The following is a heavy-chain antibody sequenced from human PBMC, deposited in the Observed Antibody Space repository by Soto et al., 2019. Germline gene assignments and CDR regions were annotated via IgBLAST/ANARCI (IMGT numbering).Heavy chain of an antibody. CDR3: ARADYSNEFDY. CDR2: INAGNGNT. J-gene: IGHJ4*02. V-gene: IGHV1-3*01. D-gene: IGHD4-4*01. Sequence: QVQLVQSGAEVKKPGASVKVSYKASGYTFTSYAMHWVRQAPGQRLEWMGWINAGNGNTKYSQKFQGRVTITRDTAASTAYMELSSLRSEDTAVYYCARADYSNEFDYWGQGTLVTVSS. CDR1: GYTFTSYA.